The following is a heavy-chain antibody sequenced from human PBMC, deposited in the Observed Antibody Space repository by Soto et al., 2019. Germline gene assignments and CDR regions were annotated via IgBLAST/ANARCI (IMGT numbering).Heavy chain of an antibody. J-gene: IGHJ4*02. CDR2: ISYDGSNK. Sequence: QVQLVESGGGVVQPGRSLRLSCAASGFTFSSYAMHWVRQAPGKGLEWVAVISYDGSNKYYADSVKGRFTISRDNSKNTLYLQMNSLRAEDTAVYYCARAYEGDYFDYWGQGTLATVSS. D-gene: IGHD3-16*01. CDR3: ARAYEGDYFDY. V-gene: IGHV3-30-3*01. CDR1: GFTFSSYA.